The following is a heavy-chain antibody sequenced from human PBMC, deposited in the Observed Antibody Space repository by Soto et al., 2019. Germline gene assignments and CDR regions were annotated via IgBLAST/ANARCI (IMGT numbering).Heavy chain of an antibody. Sequence: QVQLVQSGAEVKKPGASVKVSCKASGYTFTGYGIGWVRQAPGQGLEGMGWISGYNANTNYPQKLQGRITMTRDTSTITGYMELRSLRSDDTAVYYCARGGYYYDSSGYYSDYWGQGTLVTVSS. CDR2: ISGYNANT. CDR1: GYTFTGYG. V-gene: IGHV1-18*01. CDR3: ARGGYYYDSSGYYSDY. J-gene: IGHJ4*02. D-gene: IGHD3-22*01.